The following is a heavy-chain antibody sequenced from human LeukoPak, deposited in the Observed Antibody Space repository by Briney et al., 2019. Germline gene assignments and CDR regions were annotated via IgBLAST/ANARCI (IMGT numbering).Heavy chain of an antibody. CDR1: GFTFSTSW. CDR2: IDKNGSGK. CDR3: ARDGGWGYYDL. V-gene: IGHV3-7*01. J-gene: IGHJ4*02. D-gene: IGHD3-16*01. Sequence: PGGSLRLSCVASGFTFSTSWVTWVRQAPGKGLEWVANIDKNGSGKYYVDSVKGRFAISRDYANNSVFLQMNSLRAGDTSVYYCARDGGWGYYDLWGQGTPVTVSS.